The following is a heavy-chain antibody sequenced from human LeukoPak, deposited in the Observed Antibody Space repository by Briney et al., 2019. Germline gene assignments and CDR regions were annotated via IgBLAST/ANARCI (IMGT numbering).Heavy chain of an antibody. CDR2: IKQDGSEK. Sequence: PGGSLRLSCAASGFTFSSYWMSWVRQAPGKGLEWVANIKQDGSEKYYVDSVKGRFTISRDNAKNSLYLQMNSLRAEDTAVYYCARDLSYGGDGLEDYWGQGTLVTVSS. CDR3: ARDLSYGGDGLEDY. CDR1: GFTFSSYW. J-gene: IGHJ4*02. D-gene: IGHD4-23*01. V-gene: IGHV3-7*01.